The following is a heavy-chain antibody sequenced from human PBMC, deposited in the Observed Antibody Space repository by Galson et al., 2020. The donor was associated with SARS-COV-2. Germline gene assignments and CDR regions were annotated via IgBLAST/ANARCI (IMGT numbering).Heavy chain of an antibody. Sequence: ASVKVSCKASGYSFTTYAMHWVRQDPGQRLEWMGWINAGNGNTKYSQKFQGRVTITRDTSASTGYMELSSLRSEDTGVYYCARRSSGWYNDYFDYWGQGTLVTVSS. CDR1: GYSFTTYA. V-gene: IGHV1-3*01. D-gene: IGHD6-19*01. CDR3: ARRSSGWYNDYFDY. CDR2: INAGNGNT. J-gene: IGHJ4*02.